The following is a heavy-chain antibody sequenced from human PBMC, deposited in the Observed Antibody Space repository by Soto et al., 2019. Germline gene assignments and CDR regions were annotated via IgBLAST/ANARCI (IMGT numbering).Heavy chain of an antibody. CDR2: TYSSGST. V-gene: IGHV4-59*01. CDR3: ARGQTIRAFEY. Sequence: LSLTCTVSGAPLSVYTWNWIRQSPGKGLEWIGYTYSSGSTAYNPSLQSRVTISVDTSKNEFSLKLNSVTAADTAVYYCARGQTIRAFEYWGQGALVTVSS. J-gene: IGHJ4*02. CDR1: GAPLSVYT.